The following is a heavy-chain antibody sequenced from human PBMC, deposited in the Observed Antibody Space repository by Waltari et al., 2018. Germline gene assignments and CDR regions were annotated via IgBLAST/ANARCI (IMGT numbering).Heavy chain of an antibody. D-gene: IGHD3-10*01. CDR1: GGSFSGYY. CDR2: INHSGST. V-gene: IGHV4-34*01. Sequence: QVQLQQWGAGLLQPSETLSLTCAVYGGSFSGYYWSWIRQPTGKGLEWIGEINHSGSTNYNPSLKSRVTISVDTSKNQFSLKLSAVTAADTAVYYCARGLPYYYGSVTGMDVWGQGTTVTVSS. J-gene: IGHJ6*02. CDR3: ARGLPYYYGSVTGMDV.